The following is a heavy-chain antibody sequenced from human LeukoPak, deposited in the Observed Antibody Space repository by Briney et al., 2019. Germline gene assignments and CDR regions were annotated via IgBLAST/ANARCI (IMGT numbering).Heavy chain of an antibody. J-gene: IGHJ4*02. D-gene: IGHD3-22*01. CDR3: ARDRGYYDSSGYYDEANFDY. CDR2: TNSDGSST. CDR1: GFTFSSYW. V-gene: IGHV3-74*01. Sequence: GGSLRLSCAASGFTFSSYWMHWVRHAPGKGLVWVSRTNSDGSSTSYADSVKGRFTISRDNAKNTLYLQMNSLRAEDTAVYYCARDRGYYDSSGYYDEANFDYWGQGTLVTVSS.